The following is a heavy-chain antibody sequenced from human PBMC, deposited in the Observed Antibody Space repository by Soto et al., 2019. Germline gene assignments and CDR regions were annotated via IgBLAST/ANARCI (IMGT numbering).Heavy chain of an antibody. CDR2: ISGSGGST. CDR1: GFTFSSYA. V-gene: IGHV3-23*01. J-gene: IGHJ5*02. Sequence: EVQLLESGGGLVQPGGSLRLSCAASGFTFSSYAMSWVRQAPGKGLEWVSAISGSGGSTYYADSVKGRFTISRDNSKNXLXPPRKSLRAEDTAVYYCAKDRTVVVVAAPMGGGFDPWGQGTLVTVSS. CDR3: AKDRTVVVVAAPMGGGFDP. D-gene: IGHD2-15*01.